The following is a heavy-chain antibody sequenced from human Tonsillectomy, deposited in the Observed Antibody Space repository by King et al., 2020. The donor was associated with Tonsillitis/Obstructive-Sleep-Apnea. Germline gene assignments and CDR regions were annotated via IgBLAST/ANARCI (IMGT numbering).Heavy chain of an antibody. V-gene: IGHV3-21*04. CDR1: GFTFSSYS. CDR3: ARDSRVVAATRNDY. CDR2: ISISSSYI. Sequence: VQLVESGGGLVKPGGALRLSCAASGFTFSSYSMNWVRQAPGKGLEWVSSISISSSYIYYADSVKGRFTIPRDKAKNSLYLQMNSLRAEDTAVYYCARDSRVVAATRNDYWGQGTLVTVSS. D-gene: IGHD2-15*01. J-gene: IGHJ4*02.